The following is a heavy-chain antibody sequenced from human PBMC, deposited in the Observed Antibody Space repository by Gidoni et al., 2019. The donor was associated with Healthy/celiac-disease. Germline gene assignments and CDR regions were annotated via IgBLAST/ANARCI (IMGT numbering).Heavy chain of an antibody. CDR3: ARQLVVVVPAAIKEYYYYYGMDV. CDR1: GGSISSYY. D-gene: IGHD2-2*01. J-gene: IGHJ6*02. CDR2: IYYSGST. Sequence: QVQLQESGPGLVKPSETLSLTCTVSGGSISSYYWSWIRQPPGKGLEWIGYIYYSGSTNYNPSLKSRVTISVDTSKNQFSLKLSSVTAADTAVYYCARQLVVVVPAAIKEYYYYYGMDVWGQGTTVTVSS. V-gene: IGHV4-59*01.